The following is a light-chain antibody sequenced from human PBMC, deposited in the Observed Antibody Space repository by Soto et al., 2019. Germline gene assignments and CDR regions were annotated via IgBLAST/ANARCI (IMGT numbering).Light chain of an antibody. CDR2: EVT. V-gene: IGLV2-8*01. CDR1: SSDVGAYNY. CDR3: SSFASSNTWV. J-gene: IGLJ3*02. Sequence: QSALTQPPSASGSPGQSVTISCTGTSSDVGAYNYVSWYQQHAGKAPKLVIYEVTKRPSGVPDRFSGSKSANTASLTVSGLKAEDEADDYCSSFASSNTWVFGGGTKLTVL.